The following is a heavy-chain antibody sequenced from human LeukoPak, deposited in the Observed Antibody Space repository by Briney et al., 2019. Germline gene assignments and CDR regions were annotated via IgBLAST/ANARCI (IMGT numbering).Heavy chain of an antibody. J-gene: IGHJ4*02. V-gene: IGHV3-53*01. CDR3: ARVPVVGPGKGIDY. Sequence: GGSLRLSCAASGFTVSSNYMSWVRQAPGKGLEWVSVIYSGGSTYYADSVKGRFIISRDNAKDTLYLQMNSLTADDTAVYYCARVPVVGPGKGIDYWGQGTLVTVSS. CDR1: GFTVSSNY. CDR2: IYSGGST. D-gene: IGHD2-2*01.